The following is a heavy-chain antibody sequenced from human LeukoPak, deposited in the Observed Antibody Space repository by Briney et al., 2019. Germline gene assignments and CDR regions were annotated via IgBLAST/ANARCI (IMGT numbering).Heavy chain of an antibody. J-gene: IGHJ4*02. Sequence: PSETLPLTCAVYGGSFSGYYWSWIRQPPGKGLEWIGEINHSGSTNYNPSLKSRVTISVDTSKNQFSLKLSSVTAADTAVYYCARGQFNWNYASRFDYWGQGTLVTVSS. D-gene: IGHD1-7*01. CDR2: INHSGST. CDR3: ARGQFNWNYASRFDY. CDR1: GGSFSGYY. V-gene: IGHV4-34*01.